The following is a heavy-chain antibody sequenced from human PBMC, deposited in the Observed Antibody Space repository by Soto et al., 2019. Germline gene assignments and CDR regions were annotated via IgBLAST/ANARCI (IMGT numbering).Heavy chain of an antibody. CDR1: GYTFTSYD. D-gene: IGHD2-2*01. CDR3: ARPILPHWLDCSSTSCYYYYYGMDV. Sequence: ASVKVSCKASGYTFTSYDINWVRQATGQGLEWMGWMNPNSGNTGYAQKFQGRVTMTRNTSISTAYMELSSLRSEDTAVYYCARPILPHWLDCSSTSCYYYYYGMDVWGQGTTVTVSS. J-gene: IGHJ6*02. CDR2: MNPNSGNT. V-gene: IGHV1-8*01.